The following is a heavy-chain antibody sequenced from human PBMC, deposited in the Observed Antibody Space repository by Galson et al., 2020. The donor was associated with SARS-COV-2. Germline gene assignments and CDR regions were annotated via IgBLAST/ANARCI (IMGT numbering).Heavy chain of an antibody. J-gene: IGHJ4*02. CDR2: INHSGST. CDR1: GGSFSGYY. D-gene: IGHD7-27*01. CDR3: ARPAVSPWGFNF. Sequence: SETLSLTCAVYGGSFSGYYWSWIRQPPGKGLEWIGEINHSGSTNYNPSLKSRVTISVDTSKNQFSLKLSSVTAADTAVYYCARPAVSPWGFNFWGQGILVTVSS. V-gene: IGHV4-34*01.